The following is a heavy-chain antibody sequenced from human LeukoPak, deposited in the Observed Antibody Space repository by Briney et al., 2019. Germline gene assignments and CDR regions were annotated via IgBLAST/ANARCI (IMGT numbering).Heavy chain of an antibody. V-gene: IGHV1-8*02. J-gene: IGHJ6*02. CDR3: ARGIERFGELFLLRGMDV. D-gene: IGHD3-10*01. CDR1: GYTFTSYG. CDR2: MNPNSGNT. Sequence: ASVKVSCKASGYTFTSYGISWVRQAPGQGLEWMGWMNPNSGNTGYAQKFQGRVTMTRNTSISTAYMELSSLRSEDTAVYYCARGIERFGELFLLRGMDVWGQGTTVTVSS.